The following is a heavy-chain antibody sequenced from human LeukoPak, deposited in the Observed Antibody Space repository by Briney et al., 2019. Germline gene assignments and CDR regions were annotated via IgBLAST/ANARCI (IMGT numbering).Heavy chain of an antibody. CDR2: IIPIFGTA. V-gene: IGHV1-69*13. CDR3: ARGVVVAAFYGMDV. J-gene: IGHJ6*02. D-gene: IGHD2-15*01. CDR1: GGTFSSYA. Sequence: ASVKVSCKASGGTFSSYAISRVRQAPGQGLEWMGGIIPIFGTANYAQKFQGRVTITADESTSTAYMELSSLRSEDTAVYYCARGVVVAAFYGMDVWGQGTTVTVSS.